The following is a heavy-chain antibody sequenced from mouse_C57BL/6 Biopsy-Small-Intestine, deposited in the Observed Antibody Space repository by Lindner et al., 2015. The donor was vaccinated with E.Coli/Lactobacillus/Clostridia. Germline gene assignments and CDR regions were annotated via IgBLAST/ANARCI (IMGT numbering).Heavy chain of an antibody. Sequence: SVKVSCKASGYSFTTFGVSWVRQAPGQGLEWMGWIGSYNGNTNYAQKLQGRVTLTTDTSTNTAYMEPRSLRSDDTAIYYCARAGAALTTHFDYWGQGTLVTVSS. J-gene: IGHJ4*01. CDR3: ARAGAALTTHFDY. V-gene: IGHV1-50*01. CDR1: GYSFTTFG. D-gene: IGHD2-13*01. CDR2: IGSYNGNT.